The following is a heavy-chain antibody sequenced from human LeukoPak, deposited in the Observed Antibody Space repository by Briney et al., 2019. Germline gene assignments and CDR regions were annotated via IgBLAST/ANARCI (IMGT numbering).Heavy chain of an antibody. D-gene: IGHD3-16*01. CDR2: ISGSGGET. CDR1: GFTFSSYA. J-gene: IGHJ1*01. V-gene: IGHV3-23*01. CDR3: AHLGGMVIQN. Sequence: GGSLRLSCAVSGFTFSSYAMSWVRQAPGKGLEWVSGISGSGGETHYADSVKGRFTISRDNAKNSLYLQMNSLRAEDTAVYYCAHLGGMVIQNWGQGTLVTVSS.